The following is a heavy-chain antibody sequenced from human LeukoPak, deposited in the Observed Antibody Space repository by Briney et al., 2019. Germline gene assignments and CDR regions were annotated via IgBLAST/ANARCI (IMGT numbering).Heavy chain of an antibody. V-gene: IGHV3-43*02. J-gene: IGHJ6*02. D-gene: IGHD2-15*01. Sequence: GGSLRLSCAASGFTFDDYAMHWVRQAPGKGLEWVSLISGDGGSTYYADSVKGRFTISRDNSKNSLYLQMNSLRTEDTALYYCAKEDCSGGSCYSDYYYYGMDVWGQGTTVTVSS. CDR1: GFTFDDYA. CDR3: AKEDCSGGSCYSDYYYYGMDV. CDR2: ISGDGGST.